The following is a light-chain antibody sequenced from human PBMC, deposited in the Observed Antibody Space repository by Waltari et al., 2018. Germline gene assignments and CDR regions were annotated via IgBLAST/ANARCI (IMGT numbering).Light chain of an antibody. CDR2: GVS. V-gene: IGKV3-15*01. J-gene: IGKJ1*01. CDR3: QHYNKWPPWT. CDR1: QSVNEN. Sequence: EVVMTQSPATLSVSPGESVTLSCRASQSVNENLAWYQQNVGQAPRLLISGVSSRATGIPARFSGTGSGTDFTLTITSLQAEDFAVYYCQHYNKWPPWTFGQGTKVEFK.